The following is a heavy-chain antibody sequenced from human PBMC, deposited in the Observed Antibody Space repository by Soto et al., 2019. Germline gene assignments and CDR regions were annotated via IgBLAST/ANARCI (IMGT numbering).Heavy chain of an antibody. CDR1: GYTFTSYY. CDR2: INPSGGST. D-gene: IGHD3-3*01. Sequence: ASVKVSCKASGYTFTSYYMHWVRQAPGQGLEWMGIINPSGGSTSYAQKFQGRVTMTRDTSTSTVYMELSSVTAADTAVYYCASYYDFWSGYYGVWGQGTTVTVSS. V-gene: IGHV1-46*01. CDR3: ASYYDFWSGYYGV. J-gene: IGHJ6*02.